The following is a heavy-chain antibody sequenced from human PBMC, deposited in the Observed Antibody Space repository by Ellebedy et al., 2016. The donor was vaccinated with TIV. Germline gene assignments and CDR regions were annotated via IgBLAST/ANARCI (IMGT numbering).Heavy chain of an antibody. CDR3: ARDVPQVY. CDR2: INTNTGNP. CDR1: GYTFTTYS. D-gene: IGHD2-2*01. V-gene: IGHV7-4-1*02. J-gene: IGHJ4*02. Sequence: AASVKVSCKASGYTFTTYSINWVRQAPGQGLEWMGWINTNTGNPTYAQGFTGRFVFSLDTSVSTAYLQISGLKAEDTGVYYCARDVPQVYWGQGTLVTVSS.